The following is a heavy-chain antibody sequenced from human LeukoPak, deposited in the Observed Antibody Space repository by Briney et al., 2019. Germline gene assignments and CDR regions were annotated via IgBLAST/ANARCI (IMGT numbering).Heavy chain of an antibody. CDR1: GGFFSGYY. D-gene: IGHD3-22*01. CDR2: VDRTESA. CDR3: ARGLKYYTTSGRLGY. Sequence: PSETPSLTCDVYGGFFSGYYWNWIRQPPGKGLEWIGGVDRTESANYNPSLKSRVAISVDMSKNQFSLKLSSVTAADTGVYYCARGLKYYTTSGRLGYWGQGTLVTVSS. J-gene: IGHJ4*02. V-gene: IGHV4-34*01.